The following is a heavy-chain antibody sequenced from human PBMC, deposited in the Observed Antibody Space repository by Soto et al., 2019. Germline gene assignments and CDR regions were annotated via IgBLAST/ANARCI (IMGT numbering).Heavy chain of an antibody. J-gene: IGHJ6*02. CDR1: GFTFGDYA. D-gene: IGHD3-10*01. V-gene: IGHV3-49*03. Sequence: PGGSLRLSCTASGFTFGDYAMSWFRQAPGKGLEWVGFIRSKAYGGTTEYAASVKGRFTISRDDSKSIAYLQMNSLKTEDTAVYYCTREMVRGVSYYYYYGMDVWGQGTTVTVSS. CDR3: TREMVRGVSYYYYYGMDV. CDR2: IRSKAYGGTT.